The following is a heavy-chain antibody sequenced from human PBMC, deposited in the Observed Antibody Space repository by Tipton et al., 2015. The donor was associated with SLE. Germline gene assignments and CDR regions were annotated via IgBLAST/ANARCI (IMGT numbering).Heavy chain of an antibody. CDR2: ISYDGSNK. CDR1: GFTFSSYA. D-gene: IGHD3-22*01. Sequence: SLRLSCVVSGFTFSSYAMHWVRQAPGKGLEWVAVISYDGSNKYYADSVQGRFTISRDNSKNTLYLQMNSLRAEDTAVYYCARGGDYYDSSGYHRYYYYYMDVWGKGTTVTVSS. V-gene: IGHV3-30-3*01. CDR3: ARGGDYYDSSGYHRYYYYYMDV. J-gene: IGHJ6*03.